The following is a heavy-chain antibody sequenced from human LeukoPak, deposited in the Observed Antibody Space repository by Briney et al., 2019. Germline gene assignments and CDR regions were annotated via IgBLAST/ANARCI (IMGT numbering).Heavy chain of an antibody. D-gene: IGHD5-24*01. J-gene: IGHJ5*02. CDR3: ARCYNQNWFDP. CDR1: GGSISSSSYY. CDR2: IYYSGST. Sequence: SETLSLTCTVSGGSISSSSYYWGWIRQPPGKGLEWIGSIYYSGSTYYNPSLESRVTISVDTSKNQFSLKLSSVTAADTAVYYCARCYNQNWFDPWGQGTLVTVSS. V-gene: IGHV4-39*07.